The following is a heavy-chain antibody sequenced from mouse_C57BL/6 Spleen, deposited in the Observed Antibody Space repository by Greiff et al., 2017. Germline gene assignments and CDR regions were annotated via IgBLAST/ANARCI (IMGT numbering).Heavy chain of an antibody. J-gene: IGHJ2*01. D-gene: IGHD1-1*01. V-gene: IGHV6-3*01. CDR1: GFTFSNYW. Sequence: EVKVEESGGGLVQPGGSMKLSCVASGFTFSNYWMNWVRQSPEKGLEWVAQIRLKSDNYATHYAESVKGRFTISRDDSKSSVYLQMNNLRAEDTGIYYCTVSLHYYGSSYGYWGQGTTLTVSS. CDR2: IRLKSDNYAT. CDR3: TVSLHYYGSSYGY.